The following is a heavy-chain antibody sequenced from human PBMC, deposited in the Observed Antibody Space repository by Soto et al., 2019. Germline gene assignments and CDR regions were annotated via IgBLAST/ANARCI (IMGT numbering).Heavy chain of an antibody. CDR1: GYTFTSYA. CDR3: ARTYGSGKFSAFDI. J-gene: IGHJ3*02. Sequence: QVQLVQSGAEVKKPGASVKVSCKASGYTFTSYAMHWVRQAPGQRLEWMGWINAGNGNTKYSQKFQGRVTITRDTPXSTAYMELSSLRSEDTAVYYCARTYGSGKFSAFDIWGQGTMVTVSS. D-gene: IGHD3-10*01. CDR2: INAGNGNT. V-gene: IGHV1-3*01.